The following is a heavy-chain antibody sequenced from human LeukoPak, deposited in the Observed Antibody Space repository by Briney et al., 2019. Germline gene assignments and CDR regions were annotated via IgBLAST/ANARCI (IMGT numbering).Heavy chain of an antibody. Sequence: PSGTLSLTCAVSGGSISSSYYWSWIRQPPGKGLEWIGYVYYSGTTNYNPSLKGRVTISVDTSKNQFSLKLSSVTAADTAVYYCARHPRGDYVCDYWGQGTLVTVSS. CDR3: ARHPRGDYVCDY. CDR2: VYYSGTT. V-gene: IGHV4-61*01. CDR1: GGSISSSYY. D-gene: IGHD4-17*01. J-gene: IGHJ4*02.